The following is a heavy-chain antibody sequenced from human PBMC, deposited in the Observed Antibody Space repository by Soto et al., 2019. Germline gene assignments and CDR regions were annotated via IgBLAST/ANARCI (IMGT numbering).Heavy chain of an antibody. CDR2: ISYDGSNK. J-gene: IGHJ6*02. D-gene: IGHD6-19*01. V-gene: IGHV3-30-3*01. CDR3: ARGHGAGTYSYYAMDV. Sequence: GGSLRLSCAASGFTFGSYAMHWVRQAPGKGLEWVAVISYDGSNKYYADSVKGRFTISRDNSKNTLYLQMNSLRAEDTAVYYCARGHGAGTYSYYAMDVWGQGTTVTVSS. CDR1: GFTFGSYA.